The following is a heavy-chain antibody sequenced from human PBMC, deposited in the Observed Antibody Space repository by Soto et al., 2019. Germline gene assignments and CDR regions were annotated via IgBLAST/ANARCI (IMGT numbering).Heavy chain of an antibody. CDR3: ARGGFSQLLSPYFDY. CDR1: GGSFSGYY. CDR2: INHSGST. V-gene: IGHV4-34*01. Sequence: SETLSLTCAVYGGSFSGYYWSWIRQPPGKGLEWIGEINHSGSTNYNPSLKSRVTISVDTSKNQFSLKLSSVTAADTAVYYCARGGFSQLLSPYFDYWGQGTLVTVSS. J-gene: IGHJ4*02. D-gene: IGHD2-2*01.